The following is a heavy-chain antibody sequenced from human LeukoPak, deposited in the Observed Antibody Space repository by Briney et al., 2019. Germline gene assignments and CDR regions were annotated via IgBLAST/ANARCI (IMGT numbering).Heavy chain of an antibody. J-gene: IGHJ4*02. CDR1: GYTFTGYY. CDR3: AREGTIAVAGTWGY. CDR2: INAGNGNT. V-gene: IGHV1-3*01. D-gene: IGHD6-19*01. Sequence: ASVKVSCKASGYTFTGYYMHWVRQAPGQRLEWMGWINAGNGNTKYSQKFQGRVTITRDTSASTAYMELSSLRSEDTAVYYCAREGTIAVAGTWGYWGREPWSPSPQ.